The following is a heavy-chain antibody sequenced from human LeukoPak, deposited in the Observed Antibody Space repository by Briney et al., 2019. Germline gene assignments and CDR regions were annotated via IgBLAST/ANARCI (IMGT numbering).Heavy chain of an antibody. V-gene: IGHV3-48*04. CDR1: GFSFSVYS. CDR2: ISSSSTII. CDR3: TGDGAVAGD. D-gene: IGHD6-19*01. Sequence: GGSLRLSCAASGFSFSVYSMNWVRQAPGKGLEWLSYISSSSTIIYYAESVKGRFTISKDDAKNSLYLQMNSLRAEDTAVYYCTGDGAVAGDWGQGTLVTVSS. J-gene: IGHJ4*02.